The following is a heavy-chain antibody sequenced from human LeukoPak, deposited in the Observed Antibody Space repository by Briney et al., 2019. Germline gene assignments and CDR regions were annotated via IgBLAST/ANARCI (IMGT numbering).Heavy chain of an antibody. V-gene: IGHV4-59*01. D-gene: IGHD3-22*01. J-gene: IGHJ5*02. CDR1: GGSISSDY. CDR3: ARVEDYYDSSGYYYWFDP. CDR2: IYYSGST. Sequence: SETLSLTCTVSGGSISSDYWSWIRQPPGKGLEWIGYIYYSGSTNYNPSLKSRVTISVDTSKNQFSLKLSSVTAADTAVYYCARVEDYYDSSGYYYWFDPWGQGTLVTVSS.